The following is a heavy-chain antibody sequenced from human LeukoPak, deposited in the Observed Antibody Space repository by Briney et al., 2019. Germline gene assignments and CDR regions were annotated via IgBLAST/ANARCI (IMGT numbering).Heavy chain of an antibody. CDR2: IYSGGST. V-gene: IGHV3-53*01. CDR1: GFTVSSNC. J-gene: IGHJ4*02. Sequence: GGSLRLSCAASGFTVSSNCMSWVRQAPGKGLEWVSVIYSGGSTYYADSVKGRFTISRDNSKNTLYLQMNSLRAEDTAVYYCARGIAAAGEFDYWGQGTLVTVSS. D-gene: IGHD6-13*01. CDR3: ARGIAAAGEFDY.